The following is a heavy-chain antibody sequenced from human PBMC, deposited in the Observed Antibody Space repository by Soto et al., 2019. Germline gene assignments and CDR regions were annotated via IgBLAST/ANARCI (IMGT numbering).Heavy chain of an antibody. Sequence: QVQLVQSGAEVKKPGASVKVSCKASGYTFTSYGISWVRQAPGQGLEWMGWISAYNGNTNYAQKPPGRVTLTHSPSTRQGYMGPGRLESDDTAGYYLGRRNPALCYLGQGTLVTVSS. CDR1: GYTFTSYG. CDR2: ISAYNGNT. J-gene: IGHJ4*02. CDR3: GRRNPALCY. V-gene: IGHV1-18*01.